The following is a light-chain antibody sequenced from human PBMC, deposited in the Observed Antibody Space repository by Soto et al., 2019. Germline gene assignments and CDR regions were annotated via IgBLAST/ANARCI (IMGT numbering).Light chain of an antibody. CDR1: QSVSSD. J-gene: IGKJ3*01. Sequence: EIVMTQSPDTLSVSPGEGVTLSCRASQSVSSDLAWYQQKPGQSPRLLMYGASTRATDIPARFSGGGSGTEFTLTISSLQSEDVAIYYCQQYHDWPPFTFGPGTKVEIK. CDR3: QQYHDWPPFT. CDR2: GAS. V-gene: IGKV3-15*01.